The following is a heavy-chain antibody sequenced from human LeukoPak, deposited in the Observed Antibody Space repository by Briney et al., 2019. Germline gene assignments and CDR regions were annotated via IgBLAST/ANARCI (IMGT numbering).Heavy chain of an antibody. CDR1: GFTFSSYG. CDR3: ARDQYDYVWGN. J-gene: IGHJ4*02. Sequence: GGSLRLSCAASGFTFSSYGIHWVRQAPGKGLEWVAVISFDGSDKYYADSVKGRITISRDNSKNTLYLQMNSLRAEDTAVYYCARDQYDYVWGNWGQGTLVTVSS. V-gene: IGHV3-30*04. D-gene: IGHD3-16*01. CDR2: ISFDGSDK.